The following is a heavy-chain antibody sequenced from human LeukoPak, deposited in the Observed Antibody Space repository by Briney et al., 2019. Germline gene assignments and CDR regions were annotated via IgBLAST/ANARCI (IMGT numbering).Heavy chain of an antibody. D-gene: IGHD3-9*01. Sequence: PGGSLRLSCAASGFTFSSYGMHWVRQAPGKGLEWVAVTWYDGSNKYYADSVKGRFTISRDNSKNTLYLQMNSLRAEDTAVYYCARAGYFDLYGLDVWGQGTTVTVSS. V-gene: IGHV3-33*01. CDR1: GFTFSSYG. CDR2: TWYDGSNK. J-gene: IGHJ6*02. CDR3: ARAGYFDLYGLDV.